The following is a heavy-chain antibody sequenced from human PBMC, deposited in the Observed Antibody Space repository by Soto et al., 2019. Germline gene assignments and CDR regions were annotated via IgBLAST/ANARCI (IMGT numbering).Heavy chain of an antibody. CDR1: GFTFSSYS. V-gene: IGHV3-21*01. CDR2: ISSSSSYI. D-gene: IGHD1-26*01. J-gene: IGHJ4*02. CDR3: ARGKGAAAHFDY. Sequence: EVQLVESGGGLVKPGGSLRLSCAASGFTFSSYSMNWVRQAPGKGLEWVSSISSSSSYIYYADSVKGRFTISRDNAKNSLYLQMNSLRAEDTAVYYCARGKGAAAHFDYWGQGTLVTVSS.